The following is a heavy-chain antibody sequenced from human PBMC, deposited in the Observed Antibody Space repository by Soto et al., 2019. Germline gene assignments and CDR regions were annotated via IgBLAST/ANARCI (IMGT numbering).Heavy chain of an antibody. CDR1: GFTLSRYS. CDR3: ARDLAGGSPDY. D-gene: IGHD2-15*01. Sequence: EVQLVESGGGLVQPGGSLRLSCVASGFTLSRYSMNWVRQAPGKGLEWVSYISRSSSTIYYADSVKGRFTISRDNAENSLYLQMNSLRAEDRAVYYCARDLAGGSPDYWGQGTGVTVSS. J-gene: IGHJ4*02. V-gene: IGHV3-48*01. CDR2: ISRSSSTI.